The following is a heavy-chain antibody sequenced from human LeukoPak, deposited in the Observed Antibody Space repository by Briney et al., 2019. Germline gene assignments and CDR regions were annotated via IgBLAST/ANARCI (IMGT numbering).Heavy chain of an antibody. Sequence: SETLSPTCAVSGASSSSRAYYSGWIRQHPGKGLEWIGYIYYSGSTYYNPSLKSPVTISVDTSKNQFPLKLSSVTAADTAVYYCATSPMLRNLFHLWGEGTVVTVSS. CDR1: GASSSSRAYY. CDR2: IYYSGST. V-gene: IGHV4-31*11. CDR3: ATSPMLRNLFHL. J-gene: IGHJ5*02. D-gene: IGHD2-2*01.